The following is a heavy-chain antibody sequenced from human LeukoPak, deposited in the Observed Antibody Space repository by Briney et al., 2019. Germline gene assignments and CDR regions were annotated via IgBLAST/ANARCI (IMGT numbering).Heavy chain of an antibody. CDR2: ISYDGSNK. J-gene: IGHJ4*02. Sequence: GRSLRLSCAASGFTFSSYAMHWARQAPGKGLEWVAVISYDGSNKYYADSVKGRFTISRDNSKNTLYLQMNSLRAEDTAVYYCARDLHYYDSSGFPGYWGQGTLVTVSS. V-gene: IGHV3-30-3*01. CDR3: ARDLHYYDSSGFPGY. D-gene: IGHD3-22*01. CDR1: GFTFSSYA.